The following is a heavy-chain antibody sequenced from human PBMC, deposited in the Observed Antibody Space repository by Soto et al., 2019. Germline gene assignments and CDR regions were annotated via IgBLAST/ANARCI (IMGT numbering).Heavy chain of an antibody. Sequence: QVQLVQSGAEVKKPGASVKVSCKASGYTFTSYGISWVRQAPGQGLEWMGWISAYNGNTNYAQKLQGRVPMTTDTSTSTAYMELRSLRSAETAVYYCAREGSGSYLWGTDYYYYGMDVWGQGTTVTVSS. CDR1: GYTFTSYG. V-gene: IGHV1-18*01. D-gene: IGHD3-10*01. CDR2: ISAYNGNT. J-gene: IGHJ6*02. CDR3: AREGSGSYLWGTDYYYYGMDV.